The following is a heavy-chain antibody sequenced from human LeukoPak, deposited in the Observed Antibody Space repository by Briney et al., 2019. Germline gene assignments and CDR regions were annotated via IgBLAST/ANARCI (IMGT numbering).Heavy chain of an antibody. CDR2: ISGSGDST. CDR1: GFTFSSYD. CDR3: AKDLRKSPSRFGELFTKSYYYYMDV. Sequence: QTGGSLRLSCAASGFTFSSYDMSWVRQAPGKGLEWVSAISGSGDSTYYADSVKGRFTISRANSKNTLYLQMNSLRAEDTAVYYCAKDLRKSPSRFGELFTKSYYYYMDVWGKGTTVTISS. V-gene: IGHV3-23*01. D-gene: IGHD3-10*01. J-gene: IGHJ6*03.